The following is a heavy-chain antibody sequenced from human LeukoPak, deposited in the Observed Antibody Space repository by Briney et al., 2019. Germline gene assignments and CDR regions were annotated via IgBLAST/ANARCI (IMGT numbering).Heavy chain of an antibody. J-gene: IGHJ6*04. CDR2: IKQDGSEK. D-gene: IGHD3-10*02. CDR1: GFTFSSFW. CDR3: AELGITMIGGV. V-gene: IGHV3-7*01. Sequence: GGSLRLSCAASGFTFSSFWMSWVRQAPGKGLEWVANIKQDGSEKYYVDSVKGRFTISRDNAKNSLYLQMNSLRAEDTAVYYCAELGITMIGGVWGKGTTVTISS.